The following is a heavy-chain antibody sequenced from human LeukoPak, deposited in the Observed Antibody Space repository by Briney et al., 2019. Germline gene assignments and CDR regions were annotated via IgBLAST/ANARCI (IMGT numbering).Heavy chain of an antibody. J-gene: IGHJ4*02. Sequence: PSETLSLTCTVSGGSISSYYWSWIRQPPGKGLEWIGYIYFSGSTNYNLSLKSRVTISVDTSKNQFSLKMSSVTAADTAVYYCATSVGGYGEFDYWGQGTLVTVSS. V-gene: IGHV4-59*01. D-gene: IGHD4-17*01. CDR3: ATSVGGYGEFDY. CDR2: IYFSGST. CDR1: GGSISSYY.